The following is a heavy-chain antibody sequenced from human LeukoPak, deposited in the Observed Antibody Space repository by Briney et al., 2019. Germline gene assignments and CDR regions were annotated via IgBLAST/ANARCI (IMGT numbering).Heavy chain of an antibody. J-gene: IGHJ5*02. Sequence: SETLSLTCAVYGGSFSGYYWSWIRQPPGKGLEWIGEINHSGSTNYNPSLKRRVTISVDTSKNQFSLKLSSVTAADTAVYYCARGFGELKGGNWFDPWGQGTLVTVSS. CDR1: GGSFSGYY. D-gene: IGHD3-10*01. CDR2: INHSGST. V-gene: IGHV4-34*01. CDR3: ARGFGELKGGNWFDP.